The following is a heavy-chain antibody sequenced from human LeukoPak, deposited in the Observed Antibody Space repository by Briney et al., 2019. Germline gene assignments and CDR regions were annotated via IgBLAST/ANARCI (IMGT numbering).Heavy chain of an antibody. Sequence: ASVKVSCKASGYTFTSYAMNWVRQAPGQGLEWMGWINTNTGNPTYAQGFTGRFVFSLDTSVSTAYLQISNLEAEDTAVYYCAREPESRGLNWFDPWGQGTLVTVSS. CDR3: AREPESRGLNWFDP. D-gene: IGHD3-10*01. CDR2: INTNTGNP. V-gene: IGHV7-4-1*02. CDR1: GYTFTSYA. J-gene: IGHJ5*02.